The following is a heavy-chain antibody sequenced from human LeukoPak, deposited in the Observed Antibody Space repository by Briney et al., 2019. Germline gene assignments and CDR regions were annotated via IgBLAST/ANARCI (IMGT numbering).Heavy chain of an antibody. CDR1: GYTFTGYY. CDR3: ARSDSISRFLEWLLETNYGMDV. J-gene: IGHJ6*02. CDR2: INPNSGGT. V-gene: IGHV1-2*02. Sequence: ASVKVSYKASGYTFTGYYMHWVRQAPGQGLEWMGWINPNSGGTNYAQKFQGRVTMTRDTSISTAYMELSRLRSDDTAVYYCARSDSISRFLEWLLETNYGMDVWGQGTTVTVSS. D-gene: IGHD3-3*01.